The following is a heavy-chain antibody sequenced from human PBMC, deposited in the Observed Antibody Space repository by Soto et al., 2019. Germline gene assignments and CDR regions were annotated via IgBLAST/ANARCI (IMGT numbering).Heavy chain of an antibody. Sequence: GGSLRLSCAASGFTFSSYAMSWVRQAPGKGLEWVSAISGSGGSTYYADSVKGRFTISRDNSKNTLYLQMNSLRAEDTGVYYCAKMDATWGLIPYYYMDVWGKGTTVTVSS. CDR3: AKMDATWGLIPYYYMDV. V-gene: IGHV3-23*01. CDR2: ISGSGGST. J-gene: IGHJ6*03. CDR1: GFTFSSYA. D-gene: IGHD3-10*01.